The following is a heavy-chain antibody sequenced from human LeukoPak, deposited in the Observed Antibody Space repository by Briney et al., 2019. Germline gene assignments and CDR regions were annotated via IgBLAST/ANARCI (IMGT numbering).Heavy chain of an antibody. Sequence: GASVKVSCKVSGYTLTELSMHWVRQAPGKGLEWMGGFDPEDGETIYAQKFQGRVTMTEDTSTDTAYMELSSLRSEDTAVYYCATDPITMVRGVIITLGYWGQGTLVTVSS. V-gene: IGHV1-24*01. D-gene: IGHD3-10*01. J-gene: IGHJ4*02. CDR3: ATDPITMVRGVIITLGY. CDR1: GYTLTELS. CDR2: FDPEDGET.